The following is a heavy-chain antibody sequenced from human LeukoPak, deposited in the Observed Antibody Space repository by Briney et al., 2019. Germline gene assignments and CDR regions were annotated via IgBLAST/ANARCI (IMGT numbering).Heavy chain of an antibody. J-gene: IGHJ4*02. CDR3: AREEWLDY. V-gene: IGHV3-74*01. D-gene: IGHD3-3*01. CDR1: GFTFSSNW. Sequence: PGGSLRLSCAASGFTFSSNWMHWVRQAPGKGLMWVSRINTDGSSTSYADSVKGRFTISRDNAKNTLYLQMNSLRAEDTAVYYCAREEWLDYWGQGTLVTVSS. CDR2: INTDGSST.